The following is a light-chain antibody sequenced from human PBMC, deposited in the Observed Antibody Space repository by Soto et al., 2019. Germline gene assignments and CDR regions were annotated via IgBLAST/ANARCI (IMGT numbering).Light chain of an antibody. CDR1: SSDIGDYNF. J-gene: IGLJ2*01. Sequence: QSALTQPASVSGSPGQSITISCTGTSSDIGDYNFVSWYQQHPGKAPKLMIYDVNIRPSGVSNRFSGSKSCNTASLTISGRHDEDEADYYCSSWTTGTTIIFGAGTKLTVL. CDR2: DVN. CDR3: SSWTTGTTII. V-gene: IGLV2-14*03.